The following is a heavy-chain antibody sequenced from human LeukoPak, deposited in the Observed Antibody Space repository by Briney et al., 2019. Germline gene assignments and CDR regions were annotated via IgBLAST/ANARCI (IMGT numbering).Heavy chain of an antibody. CDR1: GGTFSSYA. Sequence: SVKVSCKXSGGTFSSYAISWVRQAPGQGLEWMGGSIPIFGTANYAQKFQGRVTITTDESTSTAYMELSSLRSEDTAVYYCARDRSSGTTFYYYYMDVWGKGTTVTVSS. CDR3: ARDRSSGTTFYYYYMDV. CDR2: SIPIFGTA. J-gene: IGHJ6*03. D-gene: IGHD1-1*01. V-gene: IGHV1-69*05.